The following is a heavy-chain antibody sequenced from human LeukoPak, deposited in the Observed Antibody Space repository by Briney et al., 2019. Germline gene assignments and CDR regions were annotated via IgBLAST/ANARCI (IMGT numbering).Heavy chain of an antibody. D-gene: IGHD3-22*01. CDR3: ARSRYYYDR. Sequence: GGSLRLSCAASGFTFSSYAMHWVRQAPGKGLEWVAVISYDGSNKYYADSVKGRFTISRDNSENTLYLQMNSLRAEDTAVYYCARSRYYYDRWGQGTMVTVSS. V-gene: IGHV3-30-3*01. CDR2: ISYDGSNK. J-gene: IGHJ3*01. CDR1: GFTFSSYA.